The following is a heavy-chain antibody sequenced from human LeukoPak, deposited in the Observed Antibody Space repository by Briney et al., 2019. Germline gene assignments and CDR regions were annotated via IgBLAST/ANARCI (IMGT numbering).Heavy chain of an antibody. D-gene: IGHD2-15*01. CDR3: ARYLCSGGTCYGFDY. Sequence: SETLSLTCTVSGGSISGYYWSWIRQPPGKGLEWVGFIPYSGRTSYNPSLKSRVTISVDTSKNEFSLKLTSVTVADTAVYYCARYLCSGGTCYGFDYWGQGNPVTVSS. CDR1: GGSISGYY. V-gene: IGHV4-59*01. CDR2: IPYSGRT. J-gene: IGHJ4*02.